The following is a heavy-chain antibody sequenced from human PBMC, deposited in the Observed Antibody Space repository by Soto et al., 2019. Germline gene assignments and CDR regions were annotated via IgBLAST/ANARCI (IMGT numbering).Heavy chain of an antibody. CDR3: ARGRGSTRSYYYYGMDV. D-gene: IGHD2-2*01. CDR2: MNPNSGNT. J-gene: IGHJ6*02. Sequence: ASVKVSCKASGCTFTSYDINWVRQATGQGLEWMGWMNPNSGNTGYAQKFQGRVTMTRNTSISTAYMELSSLRSEDTAVYYCARGRGSTRSYYYYGMDVRGQGTTVTVTS. CDR1: GCTFTSYD. V-gene: IGHV1-8*01.